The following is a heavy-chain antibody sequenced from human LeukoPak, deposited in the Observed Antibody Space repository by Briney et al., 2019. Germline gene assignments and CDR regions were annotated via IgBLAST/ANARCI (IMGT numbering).Heavy chain of an antibody. CDR1: GLTFSSYW. J-gene: IGHJ6*03. CDR2: INTDGSST. D-gene: IGHD3-10*01. Sequence: PGGSLRLSCAASGLTFSSYWMHWVRQAPGKGLVWVSRINTDGSSTSYADSVKGRFTISRDNAKNTLYLQMNSLRAEDTAVYYCAKLLSYGSALWYYYMDVWGKGTTVTVSS. V-gene: IGHV3-74*01. CDR3: AKLLSYGSALWYYYMDV.